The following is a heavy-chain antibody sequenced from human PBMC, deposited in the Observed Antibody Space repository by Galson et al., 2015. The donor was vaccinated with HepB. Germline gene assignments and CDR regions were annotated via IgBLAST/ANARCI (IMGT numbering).Heavy chain of an antibody. J-gene: IGHJ6*02. CDR3: AKDRVNWAPNRIFPYGMDV. Sequence: SLRLSCAASGFTFSTYGMHWVRQAPGKGLEWVALISYDGANKYYADSLKGRFTISRDNSKNTLYLQMNSLRPEDTAVYHCAKDRVNWAPNRIFPYGMDVWGQGTTVTVSS. CDR2: ISYDGANK. V-gene: IGHV3-30*18. D-gene: IGHD3-3*01. CDR1: GFTFSTYG.